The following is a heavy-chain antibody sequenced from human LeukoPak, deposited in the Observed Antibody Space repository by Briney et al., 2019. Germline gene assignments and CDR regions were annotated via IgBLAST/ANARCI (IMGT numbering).Heavy chain of an antibody. CDR1: GFTISHYW. CDR2: INQDGSVE. Sequence: TGGSLRLSCAASGFTISHYWMSWVRQAPGEGLEWVANINQDGSVEHYVDSVKGRFTISRDNAKNSLYLQMNTLRAEDTAVYYCAKGLAVAGHFDYWGQGTLVTVSS. D-gene: IGHD6-19*01. J-gene: IGHJ4*02. CDR3: AKGLAVAGHFDY. V-gene: IGHV3-7*05.